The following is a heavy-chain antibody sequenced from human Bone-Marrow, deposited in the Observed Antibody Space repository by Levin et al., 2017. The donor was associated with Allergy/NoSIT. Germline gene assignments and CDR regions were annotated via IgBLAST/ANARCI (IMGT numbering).Heavy chain of an antibody. CDR1: GFTFSSYA. V-gene: IGHV3-23*01. CDR2: IRPTGGRT. CDR3: ARETGGSGWYTVDY. D-gene: IGHD6-13*01. Sequence: GGSLRLSCAASGFTFSSYAMAWVRQAPGKGLQWVSTIRPTGGRTYYADSVEGRFTISRDNSKNTVYLQMNSLRAEDTAKYYCARETGGSGWYTVDYWGRGTLVTVSS. J-gene: IGHJ4*02.